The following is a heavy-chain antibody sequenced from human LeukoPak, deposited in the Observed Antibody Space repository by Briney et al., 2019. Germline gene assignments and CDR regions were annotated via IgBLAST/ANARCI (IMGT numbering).Heavy chain of an antibody. CDR3: ARQKTRGYYYDSSCYYYFDY. D-gene: IGHD3-22*01. J-gene: IGHJ4*02. Sequence: SETLSLTCTVSGCSISSSSYYWGWIRQPPGKGLEWIGSIYYSGSTYYNPSLKSRVTISVDTSKNQFSLKLNSVTAADTAVYYCARQKTRGYYYDSSCYYYFDYWGQGTLVTVSS. V-gene: IGHV4-39*01. CDR2: IYYSGST. CDR1: GCSISSSSYY.